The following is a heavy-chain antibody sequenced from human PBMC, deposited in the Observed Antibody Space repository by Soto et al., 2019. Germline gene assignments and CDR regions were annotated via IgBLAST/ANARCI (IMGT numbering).Heavy chain of an antibody. D-gene: IGHD2-15*01. CDR1: GFPFSSYS. CDR3: AKTKVVVAATSEDYYYMDV. J-gene: IGHJ6*03. Sequence: GGSLSLSCAASGFPFSSYSMSWVRQAPGKGLEWVSAISGSGGSTYYADSVKGRFTISRDNSKNTLYLQMNSLRAEDTAVYYCAKTKVVVAATSEDYYYMDVWGKGTTVTVSS. V-gene: IGHV3-23*01. CDR2: ISGSGGST.